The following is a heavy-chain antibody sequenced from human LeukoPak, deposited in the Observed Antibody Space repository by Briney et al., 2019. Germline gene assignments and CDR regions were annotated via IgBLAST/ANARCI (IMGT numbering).Heavy chain of an antibody. Sequence: GGSLRLSCAASGFTFSSYAMSWVRQAPGKGLEWVSAISGSGGSTYYADSVKGRFTISRDNSKNTLYLQTNSLRAEDTAVYYCAKDVRPPNERIFDYWGQGTLVTVSS. CDR2: ISGSGGST. CDR1: GFTFSSYA. CDR3: AKDVRPPNERIFDY. V-gene: IGHV3-23*01. D-gene: IGHD1-1*01. J-gene: IGHJ4*02.